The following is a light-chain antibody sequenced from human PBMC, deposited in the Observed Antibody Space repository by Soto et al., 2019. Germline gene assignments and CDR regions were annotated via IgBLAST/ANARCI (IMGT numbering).Light chain of an antibody. CDR3: SSYAGLATYVL. V-gene: IGLV2-14*03. CDR1: SSDVGAYNF. J-gene: IGLJ2*01. CDR2: NVY. Sequence: QSVLTQPASVSGSPGQSITISCTGTSSDVGAYNFVSWHQQHPGKAPKLMIYNVYDRPSGISYRFSGSKSGNTASLTISGLQGEDEADYYCSSYAGLATYVLFGGGTQLTVL.